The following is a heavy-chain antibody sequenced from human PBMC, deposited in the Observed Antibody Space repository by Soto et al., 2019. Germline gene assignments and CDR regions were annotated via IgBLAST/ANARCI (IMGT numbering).Heavy chain of an antibody. V-gene: IGHV3-30*18. CDR2: ISYDGSNK. J-gene: IGHJ4*02. CDR1: GFTFSSYG. Sequence: GGSLRLSCAASGFTFSSYGMHWVRQAPGKGLEWVAVISYDGSNKYYADSVKGRFTISRDNSKNTLYLQMNSLRAEDTAVYYCAKITMIVVDWGQGTLVTVSS. D-gene: IGHD3-22*01. CDR3: AKITMIVVD.